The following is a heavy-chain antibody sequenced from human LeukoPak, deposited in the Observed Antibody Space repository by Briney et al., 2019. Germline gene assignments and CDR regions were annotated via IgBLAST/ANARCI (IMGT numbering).Heavy chain of an antibody. D-gene: IGHD3-10*01. V-gene: IGHV3-21*01. J-gene: IGHJ4*02. CDR3: ARHDYYGSGSYYRGAPVDY. CDR1: GVTFSSYS. CDR2: ISSSSSYI. Sequence: PGGSLRLSCAAYGVTFSSYSMNWVRQAPGKGLEWVSSISSSSSYIYYADSVKGRFTISRDNAKNSLYLQMNSLRAEDTAVYYCARHDYYGSGSYYRGAPVDYWGQGTLVTVSS.